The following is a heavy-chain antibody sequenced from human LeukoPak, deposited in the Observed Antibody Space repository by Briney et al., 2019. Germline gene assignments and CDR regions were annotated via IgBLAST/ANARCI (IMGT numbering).Heavy chain of an antibody. CDR3: ASLVAGNKNY. CDR1: GGSISSYY. CDR2: IYYSGST. V-gene: IGHV4-59*05. J-gene: IGHJ4*02. D-gene: IGHD6-25*01. Sequence: SETLSLTCTVSGGSISSYYWSWIRQPPGKGLEWIGSIYYSGSTYYNPSLKSRVTISVDTSKNQFSLKLSSVTAADTAVYYCASLVAGNKNYWGQGTLVTASS.